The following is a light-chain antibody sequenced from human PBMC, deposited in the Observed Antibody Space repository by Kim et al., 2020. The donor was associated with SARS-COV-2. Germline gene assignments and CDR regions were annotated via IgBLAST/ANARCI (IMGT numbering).Light chain of an antibody. J-gene: IGLJ1*01. CDR1: SSNIGAGYE. CDR2: GDI. Sequence: QRGTISCTGLSSNIGAGYEVHWYQQLPETAPKLLIYGDINRPSGVPDRFSGSKSGTSASLAITGLQTEDEADYYCQSYDNRLSGYVFGTGTQLTVL. V-gene: IGLV1-40*01. CDR3: QSYDNRLSGYV.